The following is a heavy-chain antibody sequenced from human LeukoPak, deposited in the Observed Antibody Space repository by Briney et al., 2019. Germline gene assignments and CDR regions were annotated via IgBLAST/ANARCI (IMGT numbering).Heavy chain of an antibody. V-gene: IGHV4-59*01. D-gene: IGHD3-16*01. CDR2: IYFSGST. CDR3: ARGGGYFNY. Sequence: RPLETLSLTCTVSGGSISSDYWSWIRQPPGKGLEWIGYIYFSGSTNYNPSLKSRVTISVDTSKTQLSLKPSSVTAADTAVYYCARGGGYFNYWGQGTLVTVSS. CDR1: GGSISSDY. J-gene: IGHJ4*02.